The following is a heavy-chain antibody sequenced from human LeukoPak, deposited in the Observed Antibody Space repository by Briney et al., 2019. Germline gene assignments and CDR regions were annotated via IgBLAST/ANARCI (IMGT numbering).Heavy chain of an antibody. CDR2: IFPMFGTP. D-gene: IGHD1-26*01. CDR1: GRTFSSYA. J-gene: IGHJ6*04. CDR3: ARVSMGATFFYYYAMDV. Sequence: SVKLSRKASGRTFSSYAFSWVRQASGQGFEWMGGIFPMFGTPDYAQKFQGRVTITADESTSTAYMELSSLRSEDTAVYYCARVSMGATFFYYYAMDVWGKGTTVTVS. V-gene: IGHV1-69*13.